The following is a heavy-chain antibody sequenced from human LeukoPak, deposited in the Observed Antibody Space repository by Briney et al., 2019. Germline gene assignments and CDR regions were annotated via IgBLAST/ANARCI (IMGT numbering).Heavy chain of an antibody. CDR3: AREYYDSSEFNWFDP. CDR1: GFTFSSYS. Sequence: GGSLRLSCAASGFTFSSYSMNWVRQAPGKGLEWVSYISSSSSTIYYADSVKGRFTISRDNAKNSLYLQMNSLRAEDTAVYYCAREYYDSSEFNWFDPWGQGTLDTVSS. D-gene: IGHD3-22*01. J-gene: IGHJ5*02. V-gene: IGHV3-48*01. CDR2: ISSSSSTI.